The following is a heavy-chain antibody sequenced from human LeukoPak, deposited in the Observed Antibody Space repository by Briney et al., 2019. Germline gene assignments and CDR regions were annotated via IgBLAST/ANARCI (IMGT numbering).Heavy chain of an antibody. CDR2: ISVTAGST. CDR3: ARHYSGGYYSFDY. Sequence: GGSLRLSCAASGFTFSNYAMTWVRQPPGKGLEWVSGISVTAGSTYYADSVKGRFTISRDNAKNSLYLQMNSLRAEDTAVYYCARHYSGGYYSFDYWGQGTLVTVSS. V-gene: IGHV3-23*01. J-gene: IGHJ4*02. D-gene: IGHD3-10*01. CDR1: GFTFSNYA.